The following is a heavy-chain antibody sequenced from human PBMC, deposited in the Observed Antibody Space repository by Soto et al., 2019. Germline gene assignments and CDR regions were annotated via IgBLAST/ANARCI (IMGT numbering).Heavy chain of an antibody. J-gene: IGHJ6*02. CDR3: GTSDYGSGSYYKILDYYGMDV. V-gene: IGHV1-8*01. Sequence: ASVKVSCKASGYTFTSYDINWVRQATGQGLEWMGWMNPNSGNTGYAQKFQGRVTMTRNTSISTAYMELSSLRSEDTAVYYCGTSDYGSGSYYKILDYYGMDVWGQGTTVTVSS. CDR2: MNPNSGNT. D-gene: IGHD3-10*01. CDR1: GYTFTSYD.